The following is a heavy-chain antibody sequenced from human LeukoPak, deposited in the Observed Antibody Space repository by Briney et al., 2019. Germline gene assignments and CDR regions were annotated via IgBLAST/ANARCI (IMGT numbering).Heavy chain of an antibody. V-gene: IGHV3-21*06. CDR2: ISSSSSYI. Sequence: GGSLRLSCAASGFTFSSYSMNWVRQAPGKGLEWVSSISSSSSYIYYTDSVKGRFSISRDNAKNSLFLRMNSLRAEDTAVYYCARENRVATLIVQPDAFDIWGQGTMVTVSS. CDR3: ARENRVATLIVQPDAFDI. J-gene: IGHJ3*02. D-gene: IGHD3-22*01. CDR1: GFTFSSYS.